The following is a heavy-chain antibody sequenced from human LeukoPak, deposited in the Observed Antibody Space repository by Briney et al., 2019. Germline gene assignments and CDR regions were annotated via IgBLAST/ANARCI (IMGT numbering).Heavy chain of an antibody. CDR2: IITIFGIA. CDR3: ARGGAAAGNYYYYYGMDV. CDR1: GGTFSSYA. Sequence: GASVNVSCKASGGTFSSYAISWVRHTPERGLGWMGRIITIFGIANHAQKFQGRVTITADKATSTAYMELSSLRSEDTAVYNCARGGAAAGNYYYYYGMDVGGQGTTVTVPS. V-gene: IGHV1-69*04. D-gene: IGHD6-13*01. J-gene: IGHJ6*02.